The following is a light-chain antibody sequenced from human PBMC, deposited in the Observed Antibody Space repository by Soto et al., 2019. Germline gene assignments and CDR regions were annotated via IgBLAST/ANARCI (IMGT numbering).Light chain of an antibody. J-gene: IGLJ1*01. CDR2: EVT. V-gene: IGLV2-14*01. CDR3: SSFAGSNNFPYV. Sequence: QSVLTQPASVSGSPGQSITISCTGTSGDIGSYNRVSWYQQHPGKAPKLIIYEVTDPPSGVSNRFSGSKSGNTASLTISGLQAEDEAEYYCSSFAGSNNFPYVFGTGTKVTVL. CDR1: SGDIGSYNR.